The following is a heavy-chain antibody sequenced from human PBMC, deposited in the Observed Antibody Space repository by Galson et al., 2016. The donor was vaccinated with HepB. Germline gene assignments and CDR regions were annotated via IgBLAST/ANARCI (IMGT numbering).Heavy chain of an antibody. J-gene: IGHJ4*01. Sequence: SLRLSCAVSGSSFTAWGMTWVRQAPGKGLEWVSSISSNGHNTYYADSVKGRFSISRDHSRDTLYLLINSLRAEDTAVYYCASAVRDGHPSFGWGQGTLVTVSS. CDR3: ASAVRDGHPSFG. CDR1: GSSFTAWG. CDR2: ISSNGHNT. D-gene: IGHD5-24*01. V-gene: IGHV3-23*01.